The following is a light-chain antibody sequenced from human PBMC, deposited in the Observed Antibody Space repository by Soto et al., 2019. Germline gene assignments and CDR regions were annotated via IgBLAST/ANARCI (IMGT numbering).Light chain of an antibody. CDR3: QQYDGWPRT. Sequence: DIQMTQSPSSLSASVGDRVSITCRASQDIERWLAWYQQKPEEAPKVLIYAASSLQSGVPSRFSGSGSGTDFSLTISSLQPEDFAFFYCQQYDGWPRTFGQGPKVDI. CDR2: AAS. CDR1: QDIERW. J-gene: IGKJ1*01. V-gene: IGKV1D-16*01.